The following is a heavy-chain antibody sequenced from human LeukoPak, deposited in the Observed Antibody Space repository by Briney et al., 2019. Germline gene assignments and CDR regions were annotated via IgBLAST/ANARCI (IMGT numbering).Heavy chain of an antibody. D-gene: IGHD3-22*01. V-gene: IGHV4-4*02. Sequence: SGTLSLTCTVSGDSMNSSNWWSWVRQSPGKGLEWIGEIYQGGRTNYKSSLKSRVSISVDKSRNQLSLKLTSVTAADTAVYYCARGDASGYPDYWGQGTLVTVSS. CDR3: ARGDASGYPDY. CDR2: IYQGGRT. CDR1: GDSMNSSNW. J-gene: IGHJ4*02.